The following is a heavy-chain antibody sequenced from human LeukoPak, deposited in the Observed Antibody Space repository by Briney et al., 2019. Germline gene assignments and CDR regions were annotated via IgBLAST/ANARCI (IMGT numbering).Heavy chain of an antibody. CDR1: GFTFSSYA. J-gene: IGHJ3*02. Sequence: GGSLRLSCAASGFTFSSYAMHWVRQAPGKGLEWVAVIWYDGSNKYYADSVKGRFTISRDNSKNTLYLQMNSLRAEDTAVYYCARGIREQDAFDIWGQGTMVTVSS. V-gene: IGHV3-33*08. D-gene: IGHD1-26*01. CDR3: ARGIREQDAFDI. CDR2: IWYDGSNK.